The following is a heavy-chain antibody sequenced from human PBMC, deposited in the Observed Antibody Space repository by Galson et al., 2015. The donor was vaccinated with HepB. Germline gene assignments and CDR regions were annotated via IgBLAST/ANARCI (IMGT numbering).Heavy chain of an antibody. Sequence: TLRLSCAASGLTFDDYTMHWVRQAPGKGLEWVSLISWEGGSTYYADSVKGRFTISRDNSKNSLYLQMNSLGTEDTALYYCAKESRITIFGVVIQYYGMDVWGQGTTVTVSS. CDR2: ISWEGGST. J-gene: IGHJ6*02. V-gene: IGHV3-43*01. CDR3: AKESRITIFGVVIQYYGMDV. D-gene: IGHD3-3*01. CDR1: GLTFDDYT.